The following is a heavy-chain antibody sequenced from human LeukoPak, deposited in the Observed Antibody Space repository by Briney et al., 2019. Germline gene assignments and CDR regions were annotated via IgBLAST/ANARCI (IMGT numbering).Heavy chain of an antibody. Sequence: GGSLRLSCAASGFTFSSYEMNWVRQAPGKGLEWVSYISSSGSTIYYADSVKGRFTISRDNAKNSLYLQMNSLRAEDTAVYYCARDNYYDSSCYPVNAFDIWGQGTMVTVSS. J-gene: IGHJ3*02. D-gene: IGHD3-22*01. CDR3: ARDNYYDSSCYPVNAFDI. CDR2: ISSSGSTI. V-gene: IGHV3-48*03. CDR1: GFTFSSYE.